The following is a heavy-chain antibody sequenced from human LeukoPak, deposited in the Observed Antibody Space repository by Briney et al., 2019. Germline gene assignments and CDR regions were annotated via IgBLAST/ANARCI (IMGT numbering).Heavy chain of an antibody. D-gene: IGHD4-11*01. V-gene: IGHV3-23*01. Sequence: QSGGSLRLSCAASGFTFSSYAMSWVRQAPGKGLEWVSAISGSGGSTYYADSVKGRFTISRDNSKNTLYRQMNSLRAEDTAVYYCAKDPTVATFLDYYSDYWGQGTLVTVSS. J-gene: IGHJ4*02. CDR2: ISGSGGST. CDR3: AKDPTVATFLDYYSDY. CDR1: GFTFSSYA.